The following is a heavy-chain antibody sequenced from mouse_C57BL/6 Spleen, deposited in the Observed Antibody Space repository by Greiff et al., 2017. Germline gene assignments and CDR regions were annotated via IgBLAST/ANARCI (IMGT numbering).Heavy chain of an antibody. J-gene: IGHJ4*01. CDR1: GYTFTSYW. V-gene: IGHV1-61*01. CDR2: IYPSDSET. Sequence: QVHVKQPGAELVRPGSSVQLSCKASGYTFTSYWLDWVKQRPGQGLEWIGNIYPSDSETHYNQKFKDKATLTVDKSSSTAYMQLSSLTSEDSAVYYCARLTEVYAMDYWGQGTSVTVSS. CDR3: ARLTEVYAMDY. D-gene: IGHD3-2*01.